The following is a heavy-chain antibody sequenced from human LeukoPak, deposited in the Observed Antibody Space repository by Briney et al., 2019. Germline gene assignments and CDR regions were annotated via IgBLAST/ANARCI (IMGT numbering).Heavy chain of an antibody. J-gene: IGHJ4*02. V-gene: IGHV5-51*01. CDR2: IYPGDSDT. Sequence: GEPLKISCKGSGFTFTNFWIGWVLQMPGKGLEWMGIIYPGDSDTRYSPSFQGQVTISADKSISTAYLQWSSLKASDTAMYYCARSWVAGYGTVLDYWGQGTLVTVSS. CDR1: GFTFTNFW. D-gene: IGHD6-19*01. CDR3: ARSWVAGYGTVLDY.